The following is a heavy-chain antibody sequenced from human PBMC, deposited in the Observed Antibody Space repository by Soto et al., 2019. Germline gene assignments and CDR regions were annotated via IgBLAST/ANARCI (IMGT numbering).Heavy chain of an antibody. V-gene: IGHV4-59*08. CDR3: ARHPRYSPSDYYYYYMDV. CDR1: GGSISSYY. CDR2: IYYGGST. Sequence: SETLSLTCTVSGGSISSYYWSWIRQPPGRGLEWIGYIYYGGSTNYNPSNKSQVTISADTSENQFSLKLSSVTAADTALYYCARHPRYSPSDYYYYYMDVWGKGTTVTVSS. D-gene: IGHD5-18*01. J-gene: IGHJ6*03.